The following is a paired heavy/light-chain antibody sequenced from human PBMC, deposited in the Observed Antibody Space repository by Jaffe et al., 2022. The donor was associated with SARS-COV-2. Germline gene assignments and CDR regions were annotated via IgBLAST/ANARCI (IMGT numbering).Light chain of an antibody. CDR3: QQYANSPVT. CDR2: GAS. CDR1: QSVSSSY. Sequence: EIVLTQSPGTLSLSPGERATLSCRASQSVSSSYLAWYQHRPGQAPRLLIFGASSRATGIPDRFSGSGSGTDFTLTISRLEPEDFAVYYCQQYANSPVTFGQGTKLEIK. J-gene: IGKJ2*01. V-gene: IGKV3-20*01.
Heavy chain of an antibody. CDR2: IYPGDSDT. CDR3: ARKTSGWYPVDY. D-gene: IGHD6-19*01. Sequence: EVQLVQSGAEVKKPGEALKISCKGSGYTFTNYWIAWVRQMPGKGLEWMGIIYPGDSDTRYSPSFQGQVTISADKSITTAYLQWSSLKASDTAMYYCARKTSGWYPVDYWGQGTLVTVSS. V-gene: IGHV5-51*01. CDR1: GYTFTNYW. J-gene: IGHJ4*02.